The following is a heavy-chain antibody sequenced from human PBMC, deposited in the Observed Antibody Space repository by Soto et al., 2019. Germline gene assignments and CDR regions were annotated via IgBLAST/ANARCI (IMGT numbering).Heavy chain of an antibody. V-gene: IGHV3-11*01. J-gene: IGHJ6*03. CDR1: GFTFSDYY. CDR3: AKACSSTSCYYYYMDV. CDR2: ISSSGSTI. Sequence: GGSLRLSCAASGFTFSDYYMSWIRQAPGKGLEWVSYISSSGSTIYYADSVKGRFTISRDNAKNSLYLQMNSLRAEDTAVYYCAKACSSTSCYYYYMDVWGKGTTVTVSS. D-gene: IGHD2-2*01.